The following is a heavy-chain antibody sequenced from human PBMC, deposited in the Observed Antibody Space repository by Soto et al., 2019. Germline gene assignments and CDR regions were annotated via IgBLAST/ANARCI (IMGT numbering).Heavy chain of an antibody. V-gene: IGHV3-23*01. D-gene: IGHD6-13*01. Sequence: EVQLLASGGGLVQPGGSLRPACAASGFTFSSYAISWVRQAPGKGLEWVSASSGSGGSTYYADSVKGRFTISRDNSKNTLYLQMNSLRAEDTAVYYCAYSSTPFDYWGQGTLVTVSS. CDR1: GFTFSSYA. J-gene: IGHJ4*02. CDR3: AYSSTPFDY. CDR2: SSGSGGST.